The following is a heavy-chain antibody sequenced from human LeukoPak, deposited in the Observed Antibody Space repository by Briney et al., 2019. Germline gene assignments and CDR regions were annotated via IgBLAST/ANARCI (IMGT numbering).Heavy chain of an antibody. CDR1: GFSFSTYW. CDR3: ASINYGSGSYYKNPHWFDP. Sequence: GGSLRLSCAASGFSFSTYWMTWVRQAPGKGLEWVANIKGDESEEYHADSVKGRFTISRDNSKNTLYLQMNSLRAEDTAVYYCASINYGSGSYYKNPHWFDPWGQGTLVTVSS. D-gene: IGHD3-10*01. V-gene: IGHV3-7*01. J-gene: IGHJ5*02. CDR2: IKGDESEE.